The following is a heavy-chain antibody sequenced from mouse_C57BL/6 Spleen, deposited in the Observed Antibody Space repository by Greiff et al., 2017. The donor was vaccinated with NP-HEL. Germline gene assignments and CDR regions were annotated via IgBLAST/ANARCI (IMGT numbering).Heavy chain of an antibody. Sequence: EVKLMESGGGLVKPGGSLKLSCAASGFTFSDYGMHWVRQAPEKGLEWVAYISSGSSTIYYADTVKGRFTISRDNAKNTLFLQMTSLRSEDTAMYYCARPLYSNYYAMDYWGQGTSVTVSS. V-gene: IGHV5-17*01. CDR3: ARPLYSNYYAMDY. D-gene: IGHD2-5*01. J-gene: IGHJ4*01. CDR1: GFTFSDYG. CDR2: ISSGSSTI.